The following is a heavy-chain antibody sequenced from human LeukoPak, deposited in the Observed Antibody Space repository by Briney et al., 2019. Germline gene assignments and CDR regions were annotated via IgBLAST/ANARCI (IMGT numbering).Heavy chain of an antibody. Sequence: GGSLRLSCAASGLNFGSSWMTWVRQTPDKGLEWVASINQDRSAEYYVDSVRGRFTISRENATNSVYLQMNSLRAEDTAVYYCARDRGPNCLDYWGQGALVTVSS. J-gene: IGHJ4*02. V-gene: IGHV3-7*01. CDR2: INQDRSAE. D-gene: IGHD1-1*01. CDR1: GLNFGSSW. CDR3: ARDRGPNCLDY.